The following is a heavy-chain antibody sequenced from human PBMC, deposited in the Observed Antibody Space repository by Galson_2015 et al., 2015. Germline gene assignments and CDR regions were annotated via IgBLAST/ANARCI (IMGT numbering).Heavy chain of an antibody. V-gene: IGHV3-23*01. CDR3: AKEVGGGSGSPMRAFDI. D-gene: IGHD3-10*01. J-gene: IGHJ3*02. CDR2: ISGSGGST. CDR1: GFTFSSYA. Sequence: SLRLSCAASGFTFSSYAMSWVRQAPGKGLEWVSAISGSGGSTYYADSVKGRFTISRDNSKNTLYLQMNSLRAEDTAVYYCAKEVGGGSGSPMRAFDIWGQGTMVTVSS.